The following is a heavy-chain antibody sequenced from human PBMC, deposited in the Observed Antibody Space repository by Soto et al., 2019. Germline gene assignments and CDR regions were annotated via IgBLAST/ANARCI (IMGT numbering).Heavy chain of an antibody. CDR3: ARGLICSSGTCYPRVFES. CDR1: GGSFSGYY. CDR2: INHSGST. V-gene: IGHV4-34*01. Sequence: QVHLQQWGAGLLKPSETLSLTCAVYGGSFSGYYWTWIRQPPGKGLEWIGEINHSGSTNYNPSLKSLVPLSLDTSKNQFYIQMNSVTAADTAVYYCARGLICSSGTCYPRVFESWGPGTLVTVSS. J-gene: IGHJ4*02. D-gene: IGHD2-15*01.